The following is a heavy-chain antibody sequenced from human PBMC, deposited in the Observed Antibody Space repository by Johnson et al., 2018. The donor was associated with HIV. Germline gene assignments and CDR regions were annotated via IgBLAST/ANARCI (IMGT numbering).Heavy chain of an antibody. V-gene: IGHV3-52*01. Sequence: GGSLRLSCAASGFTFSSSWMHWVCQAPDKGLEWVADIKCDGSEKYYVDSVKGRLTISRDNAKNSLYLQMNSLRAEDTAVYYCARAENCCSGGSCYWECAFESWGQGTMGNVSS. CDR3: ARAENCCSGGSCYWECAFES. CDR2: IKCDGSEK. CDR1: GFTFSSSW. J-gene: IGHJ3*02. D-gene: IGHD2-15*01.